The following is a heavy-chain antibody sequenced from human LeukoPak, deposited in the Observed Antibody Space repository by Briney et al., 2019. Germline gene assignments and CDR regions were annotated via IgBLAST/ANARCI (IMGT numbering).Heavy chain of an antibody. Sequence: GGSLRLSCAASGFTLSSYAMSWVRQAPGKGLEWVSAISDSGNKYHADSVKGRFTISRDISKNTLLLQINRLRPEDAAVYYCAKAPVTTCRGAYCYPFDYWGQGTLVTVSS. CDR2: ISDSGNK. D-gene: IGHD2-21*01. CDR1: GFTLSSYA. CDR3: AKAPVTTCRGAYCYPFDY. J-gene: IGHJ4*02. V-gene: IGHV3-23*01.